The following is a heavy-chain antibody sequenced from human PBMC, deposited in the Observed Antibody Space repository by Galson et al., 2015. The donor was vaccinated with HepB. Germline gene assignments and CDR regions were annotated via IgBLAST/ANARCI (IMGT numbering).Heavy chain of an antibody. Sequence: SLRLSCAASGFTFSDYYMSWIRQAPGKGLEWVSYISSSSSYTNYADSVKGRFTISRDNAKNSLYLQMNSLRAEDTAVHYCARAGSGSDPHFDYWGQGTLVTVSS. J-gene: IGHJ4*02. V-gene: IGHV3-11*06. D-gene: IGHD3-10*01. CDR2: ISSSSSYT. CDR1: GFTFSDYY. CDR3: ARAGSGSDPHFDY.